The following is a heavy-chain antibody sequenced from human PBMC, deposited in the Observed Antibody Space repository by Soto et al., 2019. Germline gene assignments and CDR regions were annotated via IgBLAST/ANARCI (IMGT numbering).Heavy chain of an antibody. Sequence: PSESLSLTCAVYGGSFSGYYWSWIRQPPGKGLEWIGEINHSGSTNYNPSLKSRVTISVDTSKNQFSLKLSSVTAADTAVYYCARGSGRYGHSNWFDPCGQGTLVTVSS. J-gene: IGHJ5*02. V-gene: IGHV4-34*01. CDR3: ARGSGRYGHSNWFDP. CDR1: GGSFSGYY. D-gene: IGHD5-18*01. CDR2: INHSGST.